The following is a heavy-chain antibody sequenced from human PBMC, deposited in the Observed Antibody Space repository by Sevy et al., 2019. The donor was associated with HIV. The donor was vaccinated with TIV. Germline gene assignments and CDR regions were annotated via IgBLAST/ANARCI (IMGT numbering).Heavy chain of an antibody. Sequence: GGSLRLSCAASGFTFSSYGMHWVRQAPGKGLEWVAVIWYDGSNKYYADSVKGRFTISRDNSKNTLYLQMNSLRAEDTAVYYCAKDRRDGYNADVDYWGQGTLVTVSS. CDR2: IWYDGSNK. J-gene: IGHJ4*02. V-gene: IGHV3-33*06. CDR1: GFTFSSYG. CDR3: AKDRRDGYNADVDY. D-gene: IGHD5-12*01.